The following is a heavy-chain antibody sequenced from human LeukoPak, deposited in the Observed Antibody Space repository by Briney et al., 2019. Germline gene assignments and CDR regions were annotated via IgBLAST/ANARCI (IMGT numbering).Heavy chain of an antibody. V-gene: IGHV1-46*03. D-gene: IGHD3-22*01. Sequence: ASVKVSCKASGYTFTSYYMHWVRQAPGQGLEWMGIINPSGGSTSYAQKFQGRVTITADKSTSTAYMELSSLRSEDTAVYYCASYYYDSSGYYPLFDYWGQGTLVTVSS. CDR3: ASYYYDSSGYYPLFDY. CDR1: GYTFTSYY. CDR2: INPSGGST. J-gene: IGHJ4*02.